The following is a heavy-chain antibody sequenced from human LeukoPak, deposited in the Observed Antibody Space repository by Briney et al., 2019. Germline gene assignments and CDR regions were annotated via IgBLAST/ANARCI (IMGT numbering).Heavy chain of an antibody. D-gene: IGHD6-13*01. V-gene: IGHV1-2*02. CDR3: ARATYSSSLDAFDI. CDR1: GYNFGDFY. CDR2: INPNSGGT. J-gene: IGHJ3*02. Sequence: ASVKVSCKASGYNFGDFYIHWVRQAPGQGLEWMGWINPNSGGTNYAQKFQGRVTMTRDTSISTAYMELSRLRSDDTAVYYCARATYSSSLDAFDIWGQGTMVTVSS.